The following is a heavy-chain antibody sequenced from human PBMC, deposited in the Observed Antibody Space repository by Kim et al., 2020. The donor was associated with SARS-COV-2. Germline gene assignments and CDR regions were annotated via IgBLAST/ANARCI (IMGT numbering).Heavy chain of an antibody. CDR3: ARGILRTKGAFDI. Sequence: YADSVKGPFTISRDNAKNTLYLQMNRLRAEDTALYYCARGILRTKGAFDIWGQGAMVTVSS. V-gene: IGHV3-74*01. D-gene: IGHD1-26*01. J-gene: IGHJ3*02.